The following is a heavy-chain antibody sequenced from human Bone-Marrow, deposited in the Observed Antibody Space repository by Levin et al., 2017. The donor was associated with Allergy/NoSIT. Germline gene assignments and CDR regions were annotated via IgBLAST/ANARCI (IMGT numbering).Heavy chain of an antibody. D-gene: IGHD3-3*01. CDR3: ARGNYDFWSGNYHSFDF. CDR1: GYTFTNHW. Sequence: ASVKVSCKASGYTFTNHWIGWVRQAPGKDPEWMGVVYPTDSSATYGPSFQGRVTLSADKSITTAYLQWSSLQASDTATYYCARGNYDFWSGNYHSFDFWGQGTVLSVSS. J-gene: IGHJ4*02. V-gene: IGHV5-51*01. CDR2: VYPTDSSA.